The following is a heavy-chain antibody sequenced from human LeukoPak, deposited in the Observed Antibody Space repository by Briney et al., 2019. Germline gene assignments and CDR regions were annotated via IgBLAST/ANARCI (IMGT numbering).Heavy chain of an antibody. CDR2: ISSSSSTI. Sequence: GGSLRLSCAASGFTFSSYSMNWVRQAPGKGLEWVSYISSSSSTIYYADSVKGRFTTSRDNAKNSLYLQMNSLRDEDTAVYYCSLWIRGGCGETDAYDIWGQGTMVTVSS. CDR1: GFTFSSYS. D-gene: IGHD5-18*01. V-gene: IGHV3-48*02. J-gene: IGHJ3*02. CDR3: SLWIRGGCGETDAYDI.